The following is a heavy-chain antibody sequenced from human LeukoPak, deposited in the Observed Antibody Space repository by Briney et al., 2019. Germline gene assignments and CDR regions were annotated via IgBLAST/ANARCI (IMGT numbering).Heavy chain of an antibody. CDR1: GGSISSYY. Sequence: SETLSLTCTVSGGSISSYYWSWIRQPPGKGLEWIAYISDIGSINYNPSLKSRVTISLDTSKNQFSLKLSSVTAADTAVYYCARLEYSSTLPGYFQHWGQGTLVTVSS. CDR2: ISDIGSI. J-gene: IGHJ1*01. V-gene: IGHV4-59*08. D-gene: IGHD6-6*01. CDR3: ARLEYSSTLPGYFQH.